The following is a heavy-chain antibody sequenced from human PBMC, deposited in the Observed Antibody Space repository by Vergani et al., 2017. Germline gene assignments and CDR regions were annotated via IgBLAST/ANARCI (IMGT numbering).Heavy chain of an antibody. CDR3: ARARFGSSFDY. D-gene: IGHD3-10*01. CDR1: GGSFSGYY. J-gene: IGHJ4*02. CDR2: IYYSGST. Sequence: QVQLQQWGAGLLKPSETLSLTCAVYGGSFSGYYWSWIRQPPGKGLEVIGYIYYSGSTNYNPSLKSRVTISVDTSKNQFSLKLISVTAADTAVYYCARARFGSSFDYWGQGTLVTVSS. V-gene: IGHV4-34*11.